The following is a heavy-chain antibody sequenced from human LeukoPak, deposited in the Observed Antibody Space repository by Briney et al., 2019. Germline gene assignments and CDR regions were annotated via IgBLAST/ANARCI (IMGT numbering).Heavy chain of an antibody. J-gene: IGHJ4*02. V-gene: IGHV3-21*01. CDR3: ASGGG. CDR1: GFTFSTYI. CDR2: ISSGGNYK. Sequence: PGGSLRLSCAASGFTFSTYIMNWVRQAPGKGLEWVSSISSGGNYKYFADSVKGRFTIPRDNAKNSLYLQMNSLRGEDTAVYYCASGGGWGQGTLVTVSS.